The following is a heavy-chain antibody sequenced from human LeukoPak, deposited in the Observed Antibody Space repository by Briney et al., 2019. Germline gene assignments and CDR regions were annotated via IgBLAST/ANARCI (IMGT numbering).Heavy chain of an antibody. CDR2: IRSKAHGGTI. D-gene: IGHD6-13*01. CDR3: TRDKGYSWFAEWFDP. V-gene: IGHV3-49*03. CDR1: GFSLRDHA. J-gene: IGHJ5*02. Sequence: GGSLRLSCTASGFSLRDHAMSWFRQTPGKGPEWVGFIRSKAHGGTIEKAASLEGRFTISRDDSRNIVYLQMNSLKIEDTAIYYCTRDKGYSWFAEWFDPWGQGTLVTVSS.